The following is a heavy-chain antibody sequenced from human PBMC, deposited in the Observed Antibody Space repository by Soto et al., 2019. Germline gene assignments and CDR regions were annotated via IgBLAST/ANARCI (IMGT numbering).Heavy chain of an antibody. J-gene: IGHJ4*02. D-gene: IGHD3-3*01. CDR2: ISSSSSYI. Sequence: GGSLRLSCAASGFTFCSYSMNWVRQAPGKGLEWVSSISSSSSYIYYADSVKGRFTISRDNAKNSLYLQMNSLRAEDTAVYYCARDVKAAITIFGVVSPTAVDYWGQGTLVTVSS. CDR1: GFTFCSYS. CDR3: ARDVKAAITIFGVVSPTAVDY. V-gene: IGHV3-21*01.